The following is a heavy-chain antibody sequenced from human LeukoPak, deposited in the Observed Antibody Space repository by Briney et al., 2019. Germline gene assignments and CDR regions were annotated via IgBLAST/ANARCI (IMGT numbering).Heavy chain of an antibody. CDR1: GFTFSSYG. CDR3: ASARGSNYGSLGD. J-gene: IGHJ4*02. V-gene: IGHV3-21*01. Sequence: PGGSLRLSCAVSGFTFSSYGMNWVRQAPGRGLEWVSSISSGSTYIYYAGSVKGRFTISRDNGKNSLYLQMNSLRAEDTAVYYCASARGSNYGSLGDWGQGTLVTVSS. D-gene: IGHD5-18*01. CDR2: ISSGSTYI.